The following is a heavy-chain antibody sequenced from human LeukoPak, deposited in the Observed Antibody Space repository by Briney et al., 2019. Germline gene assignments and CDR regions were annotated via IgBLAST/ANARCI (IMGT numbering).Heavy chain of an antibody. Sequence: SQTLSLTCAISGDSVSSNSAAWNWIRQSPSRGLEWLGRTYYRSKWYNDYAVSAKSRITINPDTSKNQFSLQLNSVTPEDTAVYYCARVLGARLDYYYYMDVWGKGTTVTVSS. CDR1: GDSVSSNSAA. D-gene: IGHD6-6*01. J-gene: IGHJ6*03. CDR2: TYYRSKWYN. V-gene: IGHV6-1*01. CDR3: ARVLGARLDYYYYMDV.